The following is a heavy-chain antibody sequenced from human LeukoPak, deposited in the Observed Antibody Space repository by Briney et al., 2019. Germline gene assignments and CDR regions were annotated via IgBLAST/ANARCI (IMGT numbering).Heavy chain of an antibody. CDR2: IYTSGST. V-gene: IGHV4-4*07. J-gene: IGHJ5*02. Sequence: SETLSLTCTVSGASISSYYWSWIRQPAGKGLEWIGRIYTSGSTNYNPSLKSRVTMSVDTSKNQFSLKLSSVTAADTAVYYCARDRRGWQLVPFDPWGQGTLVTVSS. CDR1: GASISSYY. CDR3: ARDRRGWQLVPFDP. D-gene: IGHD6-13*01.